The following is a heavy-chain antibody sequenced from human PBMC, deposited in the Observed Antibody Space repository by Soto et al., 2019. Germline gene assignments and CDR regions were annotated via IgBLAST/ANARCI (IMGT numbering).Heavy chain of an antibody. Sequence: LSLTCAASGFTFSSYGMHWVRQAPGKGLEWVAVIWYDGSNKYYADSVKGRFTISRDNSKNTLYLQMNSLRAEDTAVYYCARDRYRDSSGWYYFDYWGQGTLVTVSS. CDR2: IWYDGSNK. V-gene: IGHV3-33*01. D-gene: IGHD6-19*01. CDR3: ARDRYRDSSGWYYFDY. J-gene: IGHJ4*02. CDR1: GFTFSSYG.